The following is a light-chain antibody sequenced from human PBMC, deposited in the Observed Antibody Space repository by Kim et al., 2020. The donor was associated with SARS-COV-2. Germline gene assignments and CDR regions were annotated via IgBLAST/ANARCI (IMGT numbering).Light chain of an antibody. Sequence: SASTGDRVTITYRASQGISSYLAWYQQEPGKAPKLLIYAASTLQSGVPSRFSGSGSGTDFTLTISCLQSEDFATYYCQQYYSYPVTFGQGTKLEI. CDR1: QGISSY. CDR3: QQYYSYPVT. CDR2: AAS. J-gene: IGKJ2*01. V-gene: IGKV1-8*01.